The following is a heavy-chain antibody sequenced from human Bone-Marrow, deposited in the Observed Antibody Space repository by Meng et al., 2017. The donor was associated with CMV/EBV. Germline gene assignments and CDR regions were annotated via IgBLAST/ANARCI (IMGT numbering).Heavy chain of an antibody. CDR1: GFTFSGSS. D-gene: IGHD1-1*01. CDR3: SRGGYNSYYYGMDV. J-gene: IGHJ6*02. V-gene: IGHV3-73*01. CDR2: IRSGANSDAT. Sequence: GGSLRLSCAASGFTFSGSSMHWVRQASGKGLEWVGRIRSGANSDATAYAASVEGRFTISRDDSKNTAYLQMNSLKTEDTAVYYCSRGGYNSYYYGMDVWGQGNTVNVAS.